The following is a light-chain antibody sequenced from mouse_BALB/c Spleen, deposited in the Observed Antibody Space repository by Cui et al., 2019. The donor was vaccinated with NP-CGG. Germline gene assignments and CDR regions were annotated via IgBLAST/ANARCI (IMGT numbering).Light chain of an antibody. CDR2: GTN. Sequence: AVVSQESGLTTSAGETVTLTGRSSTGAVTTSNYANWVQEKPDHLFTGLIGGTNNRAPGVPARFSGSLIGDKAALTITGAQTEDEAIYFCALWYSNHWVFGGGTKLTVL. CDR1: TGAVTTSNY. CDR3: ALWYSNHWV. J-gene: IGLJ1*01. V-gene: IGLV1*01.